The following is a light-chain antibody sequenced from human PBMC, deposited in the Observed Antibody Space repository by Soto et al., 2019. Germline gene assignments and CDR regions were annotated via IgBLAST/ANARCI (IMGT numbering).Light chain of an antibody. CDR2: GVS. J-gene: IGKJ1*01. CDR1: QGVANY. CDR3: QHYRSAQMT. Sequence: DIQMTQSPSSLSASVGDRVTITCRASQGVANYLGWYQQKPGKVPKALIYGVSTLQSGVPSRFSGSGSDTDFTPTISSLQPEDAATYYCQHYRSAQMTFGQGTKVDIK. V-gene: IGKV1-27*01.